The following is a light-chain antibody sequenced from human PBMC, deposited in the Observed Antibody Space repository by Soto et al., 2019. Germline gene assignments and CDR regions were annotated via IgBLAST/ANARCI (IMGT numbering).Light chain of an antibody. V-gene: IGKV1-39*01. CDR1: QSISTF. Sequence: DIQMTQSPSSLSASVGDRVTITCRASQSISTFLNCYQQRPGKAPKLLIYAASNLQSGVPSRFSGSGSGTDFTLTISSLQPEDFATYYCHQSYPALPFGGGTKVDIK. CDR2: AAS. CDR3: HQSYPALP. J-gene: IGKJ4*01.